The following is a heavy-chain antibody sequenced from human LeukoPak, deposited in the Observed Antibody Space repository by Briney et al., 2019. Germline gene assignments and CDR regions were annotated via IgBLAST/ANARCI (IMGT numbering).Heavy chain of an antibody. CDR2: ISGSGGNT. J-gene: IGHJ1*01. D-gene: IGHD3-22*01. V-gene: IGHV3-23*01. CDR3: ARGHSSGYVEYFQH. Sequence: PGGSLRLSCAASGITLSTFGMSWVRQAPGKGLEWVSTISGSGGNTYYADSVKGRFTISRDSSKSTLYLQMNSLRAEDTAVYHCARGHSSGYVEYFQHWGQGTLVTVSS. CDR1: GITLSTFG.